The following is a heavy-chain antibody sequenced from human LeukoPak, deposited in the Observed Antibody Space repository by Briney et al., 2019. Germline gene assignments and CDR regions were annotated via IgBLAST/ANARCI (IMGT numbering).Heavy chain of an antibody. V-gene: IGHV3-20*04. CDR2: INWNGGST. Sequence: GGSLRLSCAASGFTFDDYGMSWVRQAPGKWLEWVSGINWNGGSTGYADSVKGRFTISRDNAKNSLYLQMNSLRAEDTALYYCARGVNYGSGSYYLPFDYWGQGTLVTVSS. J-gene: IGHJ4*02. CDR3: ARGVNYGSGSYYLPFDY. D-gene: IGHD3-10*01. CDR1: GFTFDDYG.